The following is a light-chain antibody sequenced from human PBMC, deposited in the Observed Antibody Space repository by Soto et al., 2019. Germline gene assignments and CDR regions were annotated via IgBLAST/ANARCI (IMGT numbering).Light chain of an antibody. CDR2: RNN. J-gene: IGLJ3*02. CDR3: AAGDDTLDAQV. CDR1: RSNIGRNF. Sequence: QPVLTQSPSASGTPGQRVTISCSGSRSNIGRNFAYWYQHVPGTAPRLLIQRNNERPSGVPDRFSGSKSGTSVSLAISGLRSDDEATYYCAAGDDTLDAQVFGGGTKLTVL. V-gene: IGLV1-47*01.